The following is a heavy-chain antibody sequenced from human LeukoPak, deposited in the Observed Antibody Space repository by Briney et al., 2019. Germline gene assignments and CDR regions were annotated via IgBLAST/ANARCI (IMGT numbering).Heavy chain of an antibody. CDR1: GFTVSSNY. D-gene: IGHD1-26*01. V-gene: IGHV3-53*01. Sequence: GGSLRLSCAASGFTVSSNYMSWVRQAPGEGLEWVSVIYIGGSTYYADSVTGRFTISRANSKNTLYLQMNSLRAEDTAVYYCARGVGATGDYFASCGQGPLVPVSS. J-gene: IGHJ4*02. CDR3: ARGVGATGDYFAS. CDR2: IYIGGST.